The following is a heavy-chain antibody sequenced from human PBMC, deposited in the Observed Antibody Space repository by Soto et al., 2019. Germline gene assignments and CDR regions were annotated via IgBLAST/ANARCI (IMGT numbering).Heavy chain of an antibody. CDR3: ARDPPDYHSAFDQ. V-gene: IGHV6-1*01. CDR1: GDSVSSNTAA. J-gene: IGHJ4*02. CDR2: TYYRSKWYC. D-gene: IGHD3-10*01. Sequence: SQTRSLACAISGDSVSSNTAAWNWIRQSPSRGLEWLGRTYYRSKWYCDYAVSLKSRITINPDTSKNQFSLQLNSVTPEDTAVYYCARDPPDYHSAFDQWGQGTLVTVSS.